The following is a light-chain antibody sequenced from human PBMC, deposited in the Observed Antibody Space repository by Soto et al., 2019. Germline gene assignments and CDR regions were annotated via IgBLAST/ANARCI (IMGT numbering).Light chain of an antibody. Sequence: IVMTQSPATLSVSPGERATLSCRASQNIYSNVAWYQQRPGQAPRLLIYRASTRATGIPARFSGSGSGTEFTLTISSLQSEDFTVYYCQQYNNWPYTFGQGTKLEIK. J-gene: IGKJ2*01. V-gene: IGKV3-15*01. CDR1: QNIYSN. CDR3: QQYNNWPYT. CDR2: RAS.